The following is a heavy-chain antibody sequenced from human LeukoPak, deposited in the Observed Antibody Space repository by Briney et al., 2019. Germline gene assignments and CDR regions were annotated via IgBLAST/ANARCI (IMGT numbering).Heavy chain of an antibody. J-gene: IGHJ4*02. CDR2: ISYSGST. D-gene: IGHD5-24*01. CDR1: GGSISSSSYY. V-gene: IGHV4-39*01. Sequence: SETLSLTCTVSGGSISSSSYYWGWIRQPPGKGLEWIGSISYSGSTYYNPSLKSRVTISVDTSKNQFSLKLSSVTAADTAVYYCASARWDYWGQGTLVTVSS. CDR3: ASARWDY.